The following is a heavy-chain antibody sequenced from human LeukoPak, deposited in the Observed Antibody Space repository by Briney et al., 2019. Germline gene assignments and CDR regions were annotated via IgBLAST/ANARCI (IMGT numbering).Heavy chain of an antibody. CDR3: ARANVATTIAPYFDY. CDR2: IYYSGST. V-gene: IGHV4-59*01. CDR1: GGSISSYY. D-gene: IGHD5-12*01. Sequence: SETLSLTCTVSGGSISSYYWSWIRQPPGKGLEWIGYIYYSGSTNYNPSLKSRVTISVDTSKNQFSRKLSSVTAADTAVYYCARANVATTIAPYFDYWGQGTLVTVSS. J-gene: IGHJ4*02.